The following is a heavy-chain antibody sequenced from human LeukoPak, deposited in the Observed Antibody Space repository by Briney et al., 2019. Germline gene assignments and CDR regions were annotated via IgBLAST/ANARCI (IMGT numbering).Heavy chain of an antibody. Sequence: GGSLRLSCAASGFTFSMYGMHWVRQAPGKGLEWVAFVRYDGSNEWYADSVRGRFTISRDNSKNTLYLQMNSLRAEDTAVYYCARDLSGSYYLDYWGQGTLVTVSS. CDR1: GFTFSMYG. D-gene: IGHD1-26*01. CDR3: ARDLSGSYYLDY. J-gene: IGHJ4*02. CDR2: VRYDGSNE. V-gene: IGHV3-30*02.